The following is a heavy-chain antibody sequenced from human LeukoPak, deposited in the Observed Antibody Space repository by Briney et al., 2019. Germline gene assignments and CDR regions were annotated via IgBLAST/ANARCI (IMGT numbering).Heavy chain of an antibody. CDR3: ANDEGCSGDNCYSGSQLIGH. CDR2: ISGSGGNT. Sequence: GGSLRLSCAVSGFTFSNYAMTWVRQAPGKGLEWVSAISGSGGNTYYADSVKGRFTISRDNSKNTLFLQMNSLRVEDTAIYYCANDEGCSGDNCYSGSQLIGHWGQGTLVTVSS. J-gene: IGHJ4*02. D-gene: IGHD2-15*01. CDR1: GFTFSNYA. V-gene: IGHV3-23*01.